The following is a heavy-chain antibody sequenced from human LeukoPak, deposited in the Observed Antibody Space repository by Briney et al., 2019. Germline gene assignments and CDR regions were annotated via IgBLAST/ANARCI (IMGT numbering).Heavy chain of an antibody. D-gene: IGHD3-22*01. CDR2: ISAYNGNT. CDR3: AREVPYDSSFYYQPFDY. Sequence: ASVKVSCKASGYTFTSYGIGWVRQAPGQGLEWMGWISAYNGNTNYAQKLQGRVTMTTDTSTSTAYMNLRSLRSDDTAVYYCAREVPYDSSFYYQPFDYWGQGTLVTVSS. J-gene: IGHJ4*02. CDR1: GYTFTSYG. V-gene: IGHV1-18*01.